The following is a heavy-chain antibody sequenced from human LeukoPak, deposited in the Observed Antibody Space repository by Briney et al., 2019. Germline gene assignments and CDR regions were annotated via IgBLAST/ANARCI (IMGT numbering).Heavy chain of an antibody. Sequence: GASVKVSCKASGYAFTSYGNSWVRQAPGQGLEWMGWISAYNGNTNYAQKLQGRVTMTTDTSTSTAYMELRSLRSDDTAVYYCARVPPGGPKVHIDYWGQGTLVTVSS. CDR1: GYAFTSYG. CDR3: ARVPPGGPKVHIDY. J-gene: IGHJ4*02. V-gene: IGHV1-18*01. D-gene: IGHD1-26*01. CDR2: ISAYNGNT.